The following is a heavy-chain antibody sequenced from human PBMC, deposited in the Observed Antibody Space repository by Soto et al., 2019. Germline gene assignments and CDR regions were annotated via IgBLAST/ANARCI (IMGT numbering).Heavy chain of an antibody. D-gene: IGHD3-3*01. Sequence: SETLSLTCAVYGGSFSGYYWSWIRQPPGKGLEWIGEINHSGSTNYNQSLKSRVTISVDTSKNQFSLKLSSVTAADTAVYYCARGSRRTIFGVAHYYYYYMDVWGKGTTVTVSS. CDR2: INHSGST. J-gene: IGHJ6*03. V-gene: IGHV4-34*01. CDR3: ARGSRRTIFGVAHYYYYYMDV. CDR1: GGSFSGYY.